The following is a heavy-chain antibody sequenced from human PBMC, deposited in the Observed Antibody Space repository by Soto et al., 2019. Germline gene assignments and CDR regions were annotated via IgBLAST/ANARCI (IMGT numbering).Heavy chain of an antibody. J-gene: IGHJ4*02. CDR2: ISSNGGST. CDR1: GFTFSSYA. Sequence: EVQLVESGGGLVQPGGSLRLSCAASGFTFSSYAMHWVRQAPGKGLEYVSAISSNGGSTYYANSVKGRFTISRDNSTTTLYLQMGSLRAEDMAVYYCARGPGYYFDYWGQGTLVTVSS. V-gene: IGHV3-64*01. CDR3: ARGPGYYFDY.